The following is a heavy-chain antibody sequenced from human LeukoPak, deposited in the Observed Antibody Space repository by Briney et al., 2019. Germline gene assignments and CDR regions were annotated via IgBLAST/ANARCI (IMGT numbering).Heavy chain of an antibody. CDR2: INAGNGNT. CDR1: GYTFTSYA. CDR3: ARDRGRYVNYYYYYMDV. D-gene: IGHD3-10*01. Sequence: GASVKVSCKASGYTFTSYAMHWVRQAPGQRLEWMGWINAGNGNTKYSQKFQGRVTITRDTSASTAYMELSSLRSEDTAVYYCARDRGRYVNYYYYYMDVWGKGTTVTVSS. V-gene: IGHV1-3*01. J-gene: IGHJ6*03.